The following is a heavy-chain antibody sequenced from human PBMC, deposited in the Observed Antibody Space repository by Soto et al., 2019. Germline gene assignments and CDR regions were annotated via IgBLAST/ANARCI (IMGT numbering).Heavy chain of an antibody. J-gene: IGHJ4*02. D-gene: IGHD6-19*01. CDR1: GASIRNFY. CDR2: IYNGERT. Sequence: QVHLQESGPGLVKPSETMSLTCTASGASIRNFYWNWVRQFPGKGLEWIGHIYNGERTNYNPSLKSRVTISVDTSKTQFALKWSSVTVADTAVYYCAQTTGWPGFDYWGQGTLVAVSS. CDR3: AQTTGWPGFDY. V-gene: IGHV4-59*01.